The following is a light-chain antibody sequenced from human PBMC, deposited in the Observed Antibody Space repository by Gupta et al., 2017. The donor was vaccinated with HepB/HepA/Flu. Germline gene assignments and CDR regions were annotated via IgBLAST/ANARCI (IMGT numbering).Light chain of an antibody. CDR1: QGISSY. CDR2: AAS. CDR3: QQRNSYPFT. J-gene: IGKJ3*01. V-gene: IGKV1-9*01. Sequence: DIQLTQSPSFLSASVGDRVTITCRASQGISSYLAWYQQKPGKAPKLLIYAASTLQSGVPSRFSGSGSGTEFTLTISILQPEDFATYYCQQRNSYPFTFGPGTKVDIK.